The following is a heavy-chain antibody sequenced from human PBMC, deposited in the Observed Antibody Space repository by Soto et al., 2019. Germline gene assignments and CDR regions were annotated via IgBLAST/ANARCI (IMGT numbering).Heavy chain of an antibody. D-gene: IGHD4-17*01. CDR3: ARTLYRDIVDY. CDR2: INPSGGST. V-gene: IGHV1-46*01. Sequence: ASVKVSCKASGYTFTSYYMHWVRQAPGQGLEWMGIINPSGGSTSYAQKFQGRVTMTRNTSISTAYMELSSLRSEDTAVYYCARTLYRDIVDYWGQGTLVIVSS. CDR1: GYTFTSYY. J-gene: IGHJ4*02.